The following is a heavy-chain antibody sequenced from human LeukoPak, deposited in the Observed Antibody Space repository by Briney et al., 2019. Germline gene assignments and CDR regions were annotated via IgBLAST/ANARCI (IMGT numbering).Heavy chain of an antibody. V-gene: IGHV1-18*04. CDR2: ISAYNGNT. D-gene: IGHD2-21*01. CDR1: GYTFTSYY. Sequence: ASVKVSCKASGYTFTSYYMHWVRQAPGQGLEWMGWISAYNGNTNYAQKLQGRVTMTTDTSTSTAYMELRSLRSDDTAVYYCYCGNRNAFDIWGQGTMVTVSS. CDR3: YCGNRNAFDI. J-gene: IGHJ3*02.